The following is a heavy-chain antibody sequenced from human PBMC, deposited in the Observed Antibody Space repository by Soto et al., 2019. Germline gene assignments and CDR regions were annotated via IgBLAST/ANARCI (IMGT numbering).Heavy chain of an antibody. J-gene: IGHJ4*02. CDR1: GRSITSYY. CDR2: IYDNGIT. D-gene: IGHD3-22*01. Sequence: QVVLQESGPGLVHPSETLSLTCSVSGRSITSYYWSWVRQPPGKGLEWIGYIYDNGITSQNPSLKSRVTMSADTSQNQFSLKLTYVTGADTAVYFCARTYDSNGYANEFDSWGQGILVTVTS. V-gene: IGHV4-59*12. CDR3: ARTYDSNGYANEFDS.